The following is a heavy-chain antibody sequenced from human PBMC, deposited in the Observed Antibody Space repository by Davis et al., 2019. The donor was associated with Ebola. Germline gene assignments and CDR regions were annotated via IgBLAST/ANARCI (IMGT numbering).Heavy chain of an antibody. Sequence: GESLKISCAASGFTFSNYEMNWVRQVPGKGLEWVSAISGSGGSTYYADSVKGRFTISRDNSKNTLYLQMNSLRAEDTAVYYCAKVETSSSWFYYYYYGMDVWGQGTTVTVSS. V-gene: IGHV3-23*01. D-gene: IGHD6-13*01. CDR1: GFTFSNYE. CDR2: ISGSGGST. CDR3: AKVETSSSWFYYYYYGMDV. J-gene: IGHJ6*02.